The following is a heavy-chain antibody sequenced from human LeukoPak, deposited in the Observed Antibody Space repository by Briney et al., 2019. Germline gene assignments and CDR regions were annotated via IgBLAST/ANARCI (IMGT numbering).Heavy chain of an antibody. Sequence: GGSLRLSCAASGFTFSSYAMSWVRQAPGKGLEWVSVINNSGGTTYYADSVKGRFTISRDNSKNTLYLQMNSLRAEDTAVYYCAKSPLGAAAGTRCFDPWGQGTLVTVSS. V-gene: IGHV3-23*01. CDR2: INNSGGTT. D-gene: IGHD6-13*01. CDR3: AKSPLGAAAGTRCFDP. CDR1: GFTFSSYA. J-gene: IGHJ5*02.